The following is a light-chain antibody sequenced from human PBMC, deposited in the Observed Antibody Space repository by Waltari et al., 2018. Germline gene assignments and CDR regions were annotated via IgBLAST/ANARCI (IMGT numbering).Light chain of an antibody. Sequence: EIVLTQSPATLSLSPGERATLSCRASQSVYTYLAWYQQKPGQAPRLLIYTASNRASGVPARCSGSGSGTDFTLTITSLEPEDFAVYYCQQRSNWPLTFGGGTKVEIK. CDR2: TAS. J-gene: IGKJ4*01. CDR1: QSVYTY. V-gene: IGKV3-11*01. CDR3: QQRSNWPLT.